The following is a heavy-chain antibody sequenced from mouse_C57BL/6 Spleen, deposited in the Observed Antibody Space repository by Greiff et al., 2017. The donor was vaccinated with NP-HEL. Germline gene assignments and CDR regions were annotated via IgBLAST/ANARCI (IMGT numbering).Heavy chain of an antibody. J-gene: IGHJ2*01. Sequence: QVHVKQPGTELVKPGASVKLSCKASGYTFTSYWMHWVKQRPGQGLEWIGNINPSNGGTNYNEKFKSKATLTVDKSSSTAYMQLSSLTSEDSAVYYCAREDYGILRSYWGQGTTLTVSS. CDR3: AREDYGILRSY. V-gene: IGHV1-53*01. CDR1: GYTFTSYW. D-gene: IGHD2-1*01. CDR2: INPSNGGT.